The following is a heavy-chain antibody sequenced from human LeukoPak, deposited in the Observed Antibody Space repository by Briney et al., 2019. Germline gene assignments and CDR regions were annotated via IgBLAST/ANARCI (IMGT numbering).Heavy chain of an antibody. J-gene: IGHJ4*02. Sequence: GGSLRLSCAASGFTFSSYAMSWVRQAPGKGLEWVSAISGSGASTYYADSVKGRFTISRDDSRNTLYLQMNSLRGDDTAVYYCAKDVGKWESLHFFDYWGQGALVTVSS. V-gene: IGHV3-23*01. CDR1: GFTFSSYA. CDR3: AKDVGKWESLHFFDY. D-gene: IGHD1-26*01. CDR2: ISGSGAST.